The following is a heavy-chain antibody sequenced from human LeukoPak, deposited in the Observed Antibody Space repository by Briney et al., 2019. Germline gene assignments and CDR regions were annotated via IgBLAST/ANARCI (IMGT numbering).Heavy chain of an antibody. Sequence: PSGTLSVTCAVSGGSISSSNWWSWVRQPPGKGLEWIGEIYHSGSTNYNPSLKSRVTISLDKSKNQLSLKLSSVTAADTAVYYCARGRYYGSGNWFYPWGQGTLVTVSS. CDR3: ARGRYYGSGNWFYP. J-gene: IGHJ5*02. D-gene: IGHD3-10*01. CDR2: IYHSGST. CDR1: GGSISSSNW. V-gene: IGHV4-4*02.